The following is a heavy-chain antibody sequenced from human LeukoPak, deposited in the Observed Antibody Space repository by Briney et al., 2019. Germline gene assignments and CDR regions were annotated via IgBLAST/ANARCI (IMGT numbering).Heavy chain of an antibody. CDR2: ISYDGSNK. CDR3: ARDLSAGYGGNSCDY. D-gene: IGHD4-23*01. J-gene: IGHJ4*02. Sequence: GGSLRLSCAASGFTFSSYAMHWVRQAPGKGLEWVAVISYDGSNKYYADSVKGRFTISRDNSKNTLYLQMNSLRAEDTAVYYCARDLSAGYGGNSCDYWGQGTLVTVSS. CDR1: GFTFSSYA. V-gene: IGHV3-30-3*01.